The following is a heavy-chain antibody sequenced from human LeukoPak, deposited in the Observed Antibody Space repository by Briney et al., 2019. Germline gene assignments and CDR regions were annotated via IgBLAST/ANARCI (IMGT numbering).Heavy chain of an antibody. V-gene: IGHV3-21*01. D-gene: IGHD2-2*01. J-gene: IGHJ4*02. CDR3: ARDQSWEYQLPGY. Sequence: GGALRLSCAASGFTLSRYSMKWGRQAPGEGVGGGSSISSSSSYIYYADSVKGRFTISRDNAKNSLYLQMNSLRAEDTAVYYCARDQSWEYQLPGYWGQGTLVTVSS. CDR2: ISSSSSYI. CDR1: GFTLSRYS.